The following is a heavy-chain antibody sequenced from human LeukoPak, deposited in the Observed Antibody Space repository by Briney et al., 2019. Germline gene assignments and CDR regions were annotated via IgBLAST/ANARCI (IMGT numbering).Heavy chain of an antibody. V-gene: IGHV3-33*01. CDR3: AREAAYSGGWYYFDY. J-gene: IGHJ4*02. D-gene: IGHD6-19*01. Sequence: GGSLRLSCTASGFTFSSYGMHWVRQAPGKGLEWVAVIWYDGSNKYYADSVKGRFTISRDNSKNTLYLQMNSLRAEDTAVYYCAREAAYSGGWYYFDYWGQGTLVTVSS. CDR2: IWYDGSNK. CDR1: GFTFSSYG.